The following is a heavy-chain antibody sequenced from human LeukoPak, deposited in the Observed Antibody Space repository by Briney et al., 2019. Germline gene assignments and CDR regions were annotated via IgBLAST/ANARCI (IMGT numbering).Heavy chain of an antibody. V-gene: IGHV3-23*01. J-gene: IGHJ4*02. CDR2: ISGRGGST. CDR3: ARDLVGATGSFDY. D-gene: IGHD1-26*01. Sequence: PGGSLRLSCAASAFTFSSYGMSWVRQAPGKGLEWVSAISGRGGSTYYADSVKGRFTISRDNSKNTLYLQMNSLRAEDTAVYYCARDLVGATGSFDYWGQGTLVTVSS. CDR1: AFTFSSYG.